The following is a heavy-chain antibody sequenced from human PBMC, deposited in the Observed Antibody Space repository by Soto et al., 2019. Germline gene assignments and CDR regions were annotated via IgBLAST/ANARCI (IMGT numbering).Heavy chain of an antibody. Sequence: GGSLRLSCAVSGFTFRSYWMHWVRQAPGKGLEWVSSISSSSSYIYYADSVKGRFTISRDNAKNSLYLQMNSLRAEDTAVYYCARDYDFWSGYFGWFDPWGQGTLVTVSS. V-gene: IGHV3-21*01. CDR3: ARDYDFWSGYFGWFDP. J-gene: IGHJ5*02. D-gene: IGHD3-3*01. CDR2: ISSSSSYI. CDR1: GFTFRSYW.